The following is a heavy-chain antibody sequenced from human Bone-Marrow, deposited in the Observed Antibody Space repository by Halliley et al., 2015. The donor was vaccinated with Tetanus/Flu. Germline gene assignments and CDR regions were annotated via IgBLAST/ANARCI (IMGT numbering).Heavy chain of an antibody. Sequence: WLGHISYSGDTNYNSSLKSRLTLSLDTSRNQFSLKLSSMTSADTAVYFCARVTLLFFDSSGPVDYWGQGALVTVAS. J-gene: IGHJ4*02. V-gene: IGHV4-30-4*01. D-gene: IGHD6-19*01. CDR3: ARVTLLFFDSSGPVDY. CDR2: ISYSGDT.